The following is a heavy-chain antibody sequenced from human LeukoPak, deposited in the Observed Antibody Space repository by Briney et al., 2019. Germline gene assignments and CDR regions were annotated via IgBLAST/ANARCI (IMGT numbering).Heavy chain of an antibody. V-gene: IGHV3-48*02. J-gene: IGHJ6*02. CDR3: ARDEAVAGTDYYYYGTDV. D-gene: IGHD6-19*01. CDR1: GFTLSSYS. Sequence: GGSLRLSCVASGFTLSSYSMNWVRQAPGKGLEWVSYISSGSSTIYYADSVKGRFTISRDNAKNSLYLQMNSLRDEDTAVYYCARDEAVAGTDYYYYGTDVWGQGTTVTVSS. CDR2: ISSGSSTI.